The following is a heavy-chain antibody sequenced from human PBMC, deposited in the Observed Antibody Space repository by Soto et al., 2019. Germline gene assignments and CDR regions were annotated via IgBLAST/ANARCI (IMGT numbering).Heavy chain of an antibody. D-gene: IGHD6-13*01. Sequence: QMQLQESGPGLVKPSETLSLTCTVSGGSISSSSYYWGWIRQPPGKGLEWIGSIYYSGSTYYNPSLKSRVTISVDTSKNQFSRKLSSVTAADTAVYYCARHPRGVAAAGPRGWFDPWGQGTLVTVSS. CDR2: IYYSGST. CDR3: ARHPRGVAAAGPRGWFDP. CDR1: GGSISSSSYY. J-gene: IGHJ5*02. V-gene: IGHV4-39*01.